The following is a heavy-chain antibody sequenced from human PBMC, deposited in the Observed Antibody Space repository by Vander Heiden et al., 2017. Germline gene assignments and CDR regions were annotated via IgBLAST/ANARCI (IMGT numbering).Heavy chain of an antibody. Sequence: QVQLVQSGAEVKKPGASVKLSCKASGYTCTSYFMHWVRQAPGQGLEWMGIINPSGGSTTYAQKFQGRVTMTRDTSTRTVYMELSSLRSEDSAVYYCARGFGSDWPDFECYWGQGTLVSVSS. V-gene: IGHV1-46*03. D-gene: IGHD6-19*01. CDR3: ARGFGSDWPDFECY. CDR1: GYTCTSYF. CDR2: INPSGGST. J-gene: IGHJ4*02.